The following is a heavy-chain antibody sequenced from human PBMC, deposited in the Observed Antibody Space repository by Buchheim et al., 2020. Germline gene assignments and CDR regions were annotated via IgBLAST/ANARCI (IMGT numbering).Heavy chain of an antibody. CDR1: GFTFSSYA. CDR2: ISGSGGST. D-gene: IGHD3-22*01. J-gene: IGHJ4*02. V-gene: IGHV3-23*01. Sequence: VQLLESGGGLVQPGGSLRLSCAASGFTFSSYAMSWVRQAPGKGLEWVSAISGSGGSTYYADSVKGRFTISRDNSKNTLYLQMNSLRAEDTAVYYCAKASPFSGSSGYYYERAGMRSSYFDYWGQGTL. CDR3: AKASPFSGSSGYYYERAGMRSSYFDY.